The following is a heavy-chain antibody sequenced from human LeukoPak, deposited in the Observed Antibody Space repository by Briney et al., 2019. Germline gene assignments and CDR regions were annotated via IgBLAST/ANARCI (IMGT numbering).Heavy chain of an antibody. J-gene: IGHJ3*02. V-gene: IGHV3-7*01. Sequence: QTGGSLSPSCAAPGFILSTIWMSWFRQAPGKGREWVAIIKQDGSVIHYVDSVKGRFTISRDNAKNSLSLQMNSLRADDTAVYYCAGDEAWTFDIWGQGTKVTVSS. CDR3: AGDEAWTFDI. CDR2: IKQDGSVI. CDR1: GFILSTIW.